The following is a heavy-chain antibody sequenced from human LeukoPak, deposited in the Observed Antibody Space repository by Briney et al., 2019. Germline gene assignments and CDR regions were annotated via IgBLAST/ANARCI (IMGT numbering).Heavy chain of an antibody. CDR2: IKQDGSEK. CDR3: ARGRNRYGSGKQDSPFDY. Sequence: GGSLRLSCAASGFTVSSNYMSWVRQAPGKGLEWVANIKQDGSEKYYVDSVKGRFTISRDNAKNSLYLQMNSLRAEDTAVYYCARGRNRYGSGKQDSPFDYWGQGALVTVSS. J-gene: IGHJ4*02. D-gene: IGHD3-10*01. V-gene: IGHV3-7*01. CDR1: GFTVSSNY.